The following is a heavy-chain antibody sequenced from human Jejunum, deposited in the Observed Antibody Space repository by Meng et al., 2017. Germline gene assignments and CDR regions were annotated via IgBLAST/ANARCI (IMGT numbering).Heavy chain of an antibody. V-gene: IGHV4-38-2*01. D-gene: IGHD1-26*01. CDR2: IYHSGTT. CDR1: GSSISSGYY. Sequence: SETLSLTCAVSGSSISSGYYWGWIRQPPGKGLEWIGNIYHSGTTYYNPSLKSRVTVSIDTSNNHFSLKLSSVTAADTAVYYCARGGGSYGSRMDVWGQGTTVTVSS. J-gene: IGHJ6*02. CDR3: ARGGGSYGSRMDV.